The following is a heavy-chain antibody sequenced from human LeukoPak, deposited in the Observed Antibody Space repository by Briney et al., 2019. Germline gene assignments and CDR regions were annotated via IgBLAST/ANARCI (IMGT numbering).Heavy chain of an antibody. Sequence: SQTLSLTCAVSGGSISSGGYSWSWIRQPPGKGLEWIGYIYHSGSTYYNPSLKSRVTISVDTSKNQFSLKLSSVTAADTAVYYCASMPVGSWASYYFDYWGQGTLVTVSS. CDR1: GGSISSGGYS. CDR2: IYHSGST. D-gene: IGHD6-13*01. V-gene: IGHV4-30-2*02. J-gene: IGHJ4*02. CDR3: ASMPVGSWASYYFDY.